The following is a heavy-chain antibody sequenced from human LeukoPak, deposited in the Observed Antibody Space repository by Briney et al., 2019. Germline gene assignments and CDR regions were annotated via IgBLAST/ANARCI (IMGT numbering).Heavy chain of an antibody. CDR3: ARGHHYYDSSAYYY. Sequence: GRTLRLSCAASGFTFMIYWKHWVRRAPGRGLVCVSRINSDGSTTSYAASVKGRFTISRDTAKNTLYLQMNSLRAEDTAVYYCARGHHYYDSSAYYYWGQGTLVTVSS. CDR1: GFTFMIYW. CDR2: INSDGSTT. V-gene: IGHV3-74*01. D-gene: IGHD3-22*01. J-gene: IGHJ4*02.